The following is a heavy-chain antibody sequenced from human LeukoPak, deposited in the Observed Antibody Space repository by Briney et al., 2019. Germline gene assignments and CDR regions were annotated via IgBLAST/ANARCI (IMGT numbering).Heavy chain of an antibody. D-gene: IGHD3-22*01. V-gene: IGHV1-69*13. J-gene: IGHJ5*02. CDR1: GGTFSSYA. CDR3: ARDASYYYDSSGYYYT. Sequence: SVKVSCTASGGTFSSYAISWVRQAPGQGLEWMGGIIPIFGTANYAQKFQGRVTITADESTSTAYMELSSLRSEDTAVYYCARDASYYYDSSGYYYTWGQGTLVTVSS. CDR2: IIPIFGTA.